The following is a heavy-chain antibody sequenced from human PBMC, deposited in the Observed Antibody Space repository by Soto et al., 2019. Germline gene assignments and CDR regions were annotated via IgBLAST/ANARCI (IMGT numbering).Heavy chain of an antibody. J-gene: IGHJ6*02. D-gene: IGHD6-6*01. Sequence: PGGSLRLSCAASGFTFSKYAMTWARQAPGKGLEWVSAISSNGAGTYYVDSVKGRFTVSRDNSKNTLYLQMHSLRAEDTAVYYCAKDLEYSSSRGMGYYYYGMDVWGQGTTVTVSS. V-gene: IGHV3-23*01. CDR1: GFTFSKYA. CDR2: ISSNGAGT. CDR3: AKDLEYSSSRGMGYYYYGMDV.